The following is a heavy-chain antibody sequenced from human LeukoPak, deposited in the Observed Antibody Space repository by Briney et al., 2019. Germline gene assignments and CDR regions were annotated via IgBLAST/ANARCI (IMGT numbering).Heavy chain of an antibody. CDR1: GFTFDDYA. D-gene: IGHD3-9*01. Sequence: PGGSLRLSCAASGFTFDDYAMHWVRQAPGKGLEWVSGISWNSGSIGYADSAKGRFTISRDNAKNSLYLQMNSLRAEDTALYYCAKDMDDILTGKGYFDYWGQGTLVTVSS. CDR2: ISWNSGSI. CDR3: AKDMDDILTGKGYFDY. J-gene: IGHJ4*02. V-gene: IGHV3-9*01.